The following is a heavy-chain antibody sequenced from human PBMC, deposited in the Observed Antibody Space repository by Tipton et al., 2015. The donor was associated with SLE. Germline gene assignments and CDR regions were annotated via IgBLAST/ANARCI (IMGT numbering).Heavy chain of an antibody. J-gene: IGHJ4*02. CDR1: GFSFSSYA. CDR3: AKDGNPYYADKTYFDY. Sequence: SLRLSCAASGFSFSSYAMHWVRQAPGKGLEWVSFTRYDGTNKYYADSVKGRLTISRDNSKNTLYVQMNSLRPEDTAVYYCAKDGNPYYADKTYFDYWGQGTLVTVSS. D-gene: IGHD4-17*01. V-gene: IGHV3-30*02. CDR2: TRYDGTNK.